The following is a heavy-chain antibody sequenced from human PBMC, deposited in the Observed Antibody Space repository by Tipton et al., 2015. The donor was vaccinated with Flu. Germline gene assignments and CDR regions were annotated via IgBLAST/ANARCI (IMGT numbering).Heavy chain of an antibody. D-gene: IGHD6-19*01. CDR2: IGSSSGSI. J-gene: IGHJ4*02. V-gene: IGHV3-21*01. CDR1: GFSFSSYT. CDR3: ARAGSGWYELDF. Sequence: SLRLSCAASGFSFSSYTMNWVRQAPGKGLEWLSSIGSSSGSIYYADSVKGRFTISRDNAKNSVYLQMNSLRAEDTAVYYCARAGSGWYELDFWGQGTLVTVSS.